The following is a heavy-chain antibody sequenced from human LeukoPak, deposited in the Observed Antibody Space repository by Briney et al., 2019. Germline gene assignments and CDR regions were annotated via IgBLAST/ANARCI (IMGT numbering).Heavy chain of an antibody. Sequence: SQTLSLTCTVSGGSISSGGYYWSWIRQHPGKGLEWIGYIYYSGSTYYNPSLKSRVTISVDTSKNQFSLKLSSVTAADTAVYYCARGRPITIFGVVSFSRNYYFDYWGQGTLVTVSS. V-gene: IGHV4-31*03. D-gene: IGHD3-3*01. CDR3: ARGRPITIFGVVSFSRNYYFDY. J-gene: IGHJ4*02. CDR1: GGSISSGGYY. CDR2: IYYSGST.